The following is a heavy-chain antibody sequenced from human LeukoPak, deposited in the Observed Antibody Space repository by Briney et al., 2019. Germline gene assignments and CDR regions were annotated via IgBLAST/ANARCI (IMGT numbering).Heavy chain of an antibody. CDR1: GFTFDDYA. CDR3: AKATHTVTTYSVDY. J-gene: IGHJ4*02. Sequence: GGSLRLSCAASGFTFDDYAMHWVRQAPGKGLEWVSAISGSGGSTYYADSVKGRFTISRDNSKNTLYLQMNSLRAEDTAVYYCAKATHTVTTYSVDYWGQGTLVTVSS. D-gene: IGHD4-11*01. CDR2: ISGSGGST. V-gene: IGHV3-23*01.